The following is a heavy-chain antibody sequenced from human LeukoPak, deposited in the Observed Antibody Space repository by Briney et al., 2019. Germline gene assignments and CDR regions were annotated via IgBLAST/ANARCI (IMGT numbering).Heavy chain of an antibody. D-gene: IGHD5-18*01. V-gene: IGHV4-39*07. CDR3: AKGAGGFSYYNWFDP. CDR1: GASMSNYY. Sequence: SETLSLTCNVSGASMSNYYWVWIRQPPGKGLEWIGTIYYSGTTHYSPSLESRVTISVDTSKNQFSLKLASVTAADTAIYYCAKGAGGFSYYNWFDPWGQGTLVTVSS. J-gene: IGHJ5*02. CDR2: IYYSGTT.